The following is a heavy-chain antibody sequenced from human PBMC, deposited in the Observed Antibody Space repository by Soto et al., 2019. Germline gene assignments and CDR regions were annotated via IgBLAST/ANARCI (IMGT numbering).Heavy chain of an antibody. CDR2: IYYSGST. CDR3: ARDADYGGSRGGMDV. Sequence: QVRLEESGPGLVKPSETLSLICSVSGGSVNNANYFWNWIRHHPENGLEWIGYIYYSGSTRYNPSLKTRATLSNDTSKTHSSLRLNSATFADTAVYFCARDADYGGSRGGMDVWGRGTTVTVSS. D-gene: IGHD4-17*01. J-gene: IGHJ6*02. CDR1: GGSVNNANYF. V-gene: IGHV4-31*03.